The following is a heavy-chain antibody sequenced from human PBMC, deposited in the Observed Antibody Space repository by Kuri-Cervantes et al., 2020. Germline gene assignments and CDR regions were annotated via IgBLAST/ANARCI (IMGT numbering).Heavy chain of an antibody. CDR3: ARGVYYDILTGYWGFDY. CDR2: INHSGST. Sequence: GSLRLSCAVYGGSFSGYYWSWIRQPPGKGLEWIGEINHSGSTNYNPSLKSRVTISVDTSKNQFSLQLNSVTPEDTAVYYCARGVYYDILTGYWGFDYWGQGTLVTVSS. J-gene: IGHJ4*02. D-gene: IGHD3-9*01. V-gene: IGHV4-34*01. CDR1: GGSFSGYY.